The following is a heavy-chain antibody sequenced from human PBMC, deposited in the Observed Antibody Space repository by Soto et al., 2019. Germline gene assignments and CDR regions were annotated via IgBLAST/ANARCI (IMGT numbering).Heavy chain of an antibody. V-gene: IGHV4-31*03. J-gene: IGHJ5*02. CDR3: ARVRGTQLLGWFDP. CDR1: GGSISSGGYY. D-gene: IGHD2-2*01. Sequence: QVQLQESGPGLVKPSQTLSLTCTVSGGSISSGGYYWSWIRQHPGKGLEGIGYIYHSGTTYYNPSLKSRVTMXVXTTXNKFSLKLTSVTAADTAVYYSARVRGTQLLGWFDPWGQGTLVTVSS. CDR2: IYHSGTT.